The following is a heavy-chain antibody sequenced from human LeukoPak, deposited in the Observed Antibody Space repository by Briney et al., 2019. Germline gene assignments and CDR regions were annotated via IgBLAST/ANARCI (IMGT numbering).Heavy chain of an antibody. CDR3: AKPVEGATTSFYFDY. V-gene: IGHV3-9*01. CDR2: TSWNSDSI. CDR1: GFTFDDYA. D-gene: IGHD1-26*01. J-gene: IGHJ4*02. Sequence: GGSLRLSCAASGFTFDDYAMHWVRQAPGKGLEWVSGTSWNSDSIGYADSVKGRFTISRDNAKNSLYLQVNSLRAEDTALYYCAKPVEGATTSFYFDYWGQGTLVTVSS.